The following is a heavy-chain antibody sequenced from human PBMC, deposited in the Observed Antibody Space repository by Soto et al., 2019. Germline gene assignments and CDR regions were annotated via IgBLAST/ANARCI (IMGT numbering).Heavy chain of an antibody. J-gene: IGHJ3*02. CDR3: ARRAAFDI. CDR1: GFSFSDYY. CDR2: ISSSGSTI. Sequence: SPRLSFAAYGFSFSDYYMSWIRQAPGMGLEWISYISSSGSTIYYADSVKGRFTISRDNAKKSLYLQMNSLRAEDTAVYYCARRAAFDIWGQGTMVIVSS. V-gene: IGHV3-11*01.